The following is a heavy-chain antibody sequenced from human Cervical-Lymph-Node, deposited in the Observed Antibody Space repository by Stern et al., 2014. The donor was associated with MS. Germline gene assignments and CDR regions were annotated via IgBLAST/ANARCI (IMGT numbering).Heavy chain of an antibody. V-gene: IGHV3-33*01. D-gene: IGHD2-2*01. CDR3: ARRARGTSPYYYGMDV. Sequence: VHLVESGGGVVQPGRSLRLSCAASGFTFSSYGMHWVRQAPGKGLEWVAVIWYDGSNKYYADSVKGRFTISRDNSKNTLYLQMNSLRAEDTAVYYCARRARGTSPYYYGMDVWGQGTTVTVSS. CDR2: IWYDGSNK. J-gene: IGHJ6*02. CDR1: GFTFSSYG.